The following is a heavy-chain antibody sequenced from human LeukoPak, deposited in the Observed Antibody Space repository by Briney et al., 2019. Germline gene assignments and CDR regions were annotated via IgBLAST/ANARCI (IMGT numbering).Heavy chain of an antibody. D-gene: IGHD1-1*01. CDR2: ISGSGGNT. Sequence: GGSLRLLCAASGFTFGNYAMSWVCQPPGKGLEWVSSISGSGGNTYFADSVKGRFTISRDNSKNTLYLQMNSLRADDTAVYFCARVGNDFDTWGQGTLFTVSS. CDR1: GFTFGNYA. J-gene: IGHJ5*02. V-gene: IGHV3-23*01. CDR3: ARVGNDFDT.